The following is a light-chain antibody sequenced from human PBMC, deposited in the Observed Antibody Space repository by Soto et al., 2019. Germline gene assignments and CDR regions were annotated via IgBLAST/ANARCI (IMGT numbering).Light chain of an antibody. V-gene: IGKV1-39*01. CDR2: AAS. J-gene: IGKJ2*01. CDR1: QSISCY. CDR3: RQSYTVPYT. Sequence: DIQMTQSPSSLSASVGDRVTITCRASQSISCYLSWYYQRPGKAPKLLISAASTLQSGVPSRFSGSGSGTDLTLTISSLQPEDSATYYCRQSYTVPYTFGQGTKLEVK.